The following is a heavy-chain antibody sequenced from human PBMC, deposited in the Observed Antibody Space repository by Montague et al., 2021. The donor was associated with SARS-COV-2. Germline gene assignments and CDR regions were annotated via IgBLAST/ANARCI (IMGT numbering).Heavy chain of an antibody. V-gene: IGHV4-59*12. CDR3: ARAENTCFIANCYNYFEV. Sequence: SETLSLTCEVSGGSISSYYWSWIRQPPGKGLEWIGYVYYTGSTNYTPSLKTRVTLSLDTPKNHFSLKLRSVTAADTAIYYCARAENTCFIANCYNYFEVWGQGAMVIVSS. CDR2: VYYTGST. J-gene: IGHJ4*02. CDR1: GGSISSYY. D-gene: IGHD2-2*02.